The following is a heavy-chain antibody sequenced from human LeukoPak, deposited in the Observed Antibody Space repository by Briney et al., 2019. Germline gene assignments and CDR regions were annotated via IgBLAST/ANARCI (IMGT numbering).Heavy chain of an antibody. Sequence: SETLSLTCSVSGGSISSGRYYWSWIRQPAGKGLEWIGRIYTSGSTNYNPSLKSRVTISADTSKNQFSLNLNSVTAADTAVYYCARITAAGTGFDPWGQGTLVTVSS. J-gene: IGHJ5*02. D-gene: IGHD6-13*01. CDR3: ARITAAGTGFDP. V-gene: IGHV4-61*02. CDR1: GGSISSGRYY. CDR2: IYTSGST.